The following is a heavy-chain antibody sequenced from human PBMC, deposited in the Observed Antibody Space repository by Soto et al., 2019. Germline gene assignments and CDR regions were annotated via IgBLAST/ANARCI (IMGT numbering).Heavy chain of an antibody. J-gene: IGHJ4*02. D-gene: IGHD6-6*01. CDR1: GVTISSGGYS. CDR3: AKDHMWGGDSTSYYFES. Sequence: SETLSLTCTVSGVTISSGGYSWSWIRQPPGKGLEWIGYIYHSGSTYYNPSLKSRVTISVDRSKNQFSLKLSSLRADDTALYYCAKDHMWGGDSTSYYFESWGQGTLVTVSS. V-gene: IGHV4-30-2*01. CDR2: IYHSGST.